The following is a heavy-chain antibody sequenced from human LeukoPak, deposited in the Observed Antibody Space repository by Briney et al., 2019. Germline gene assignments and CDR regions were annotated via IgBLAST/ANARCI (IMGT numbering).Heavy chain of an antibody. CDR1: GGSISYYY. V-gene: IGHV4-59*08. Sequence: SETLSLTCIVSGGSISYYYWSWIRQPPGKGLEWIGYIYYSGSTNYSPSLKSRVTISLDTSKNQFSLKLSSVTAADTAVYYCARHKSGSSSLFDNWGQGTLVTVSS. D-gene: IGHD1-26*01. CDR2: IYYSGST. J-gene: IGHJ4*02. CDR3: ARHKSGSSSLFDN.